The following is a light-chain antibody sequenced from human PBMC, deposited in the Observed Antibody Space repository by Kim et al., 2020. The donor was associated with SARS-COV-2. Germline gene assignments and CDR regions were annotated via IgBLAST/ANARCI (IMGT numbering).Light chain of an antibody. J-gene: IGLJ2*01. V-gene: IGLV3-25*03. CDR2: KDN. CDR1: ALPKQY. Sequence: VSRGQTTRITGSGEALPKQYAYCYQQKPGQAPVLVIYKDNERPAGIHERFSGSSSGTTVTLTISGVQAEDEADYFCKSGDISDTVFGGGTQLTVL. CDR3: KSGDISDTV.